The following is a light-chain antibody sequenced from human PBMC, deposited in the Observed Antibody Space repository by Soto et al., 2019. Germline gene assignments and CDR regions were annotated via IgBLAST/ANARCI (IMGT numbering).Light chain of an antibody. CDR3: QQRSNWPPYT. CDR1: QSVSSY. CDR2: DAS. Sequence: EIVLTQSPATLSLSPGERATLSCRASQSVSSYLAWYQQKPGQAPRLLIYDASNRATGIPARFSGSGSGTDFALTISSLEPEDFAVYYCQQRSNWPPYTFGHGLKLEVK. J-gene: IGKJ2*01. V-gene: IGKV3-11*01.